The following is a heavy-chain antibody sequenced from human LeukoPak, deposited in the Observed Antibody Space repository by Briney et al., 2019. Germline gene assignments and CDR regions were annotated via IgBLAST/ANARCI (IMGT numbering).Heavy chain of an antibody. CDR2: ISYDGINK. Sequence: GRSLRLSCAASGFTFSNYAMHWVRQAPGKGPECMAIISYDGINKYYADSVKGRLTISRDNSKNTLYLQLTSLRPDDTALYYCARARTRNSGAFDYWGQGTLVTVSS. D-gene: IGHD1-26*01. CDR1: GFTFSNYA. V-gene: IGHV3-30*04. J-gene: IGHJ4*02. CDR3: ARARTRNSGAFDY.